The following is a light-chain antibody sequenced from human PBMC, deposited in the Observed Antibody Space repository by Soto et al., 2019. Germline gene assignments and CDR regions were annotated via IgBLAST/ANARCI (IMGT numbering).Light chain of an antibody. CDR2: AAS. V-gene: IGKV1-12*01. CDR1: QVISSW. CDR3: QQSYNTPYT. Sequence: DIQMTQSPSSVSASVGDRVTITCRASQVISSWLVWYQQKPGKAPKLQIYAASSLQSGVPSRFSGSGSGTDFTLTISSLQPEDFATYYCQQSYNTPYTFGQGTKLEIK. J-gene: IGKJ2*01.